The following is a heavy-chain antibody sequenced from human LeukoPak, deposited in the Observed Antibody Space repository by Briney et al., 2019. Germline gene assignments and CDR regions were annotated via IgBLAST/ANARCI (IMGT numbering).Heavy chain of an antibody. CDR3: AKTLGYCSGGSCYSGVIDY. D-gene: IGHD2-15*01. Sequence: GGALRLSCAASAFTFSSYGMSWVRQAPGKGLEWVSAISGSGGSTYYADSMKGRFTISRDNSKNTLYLQTNSLRAEDTAVYYCAKTLGYCSGGSCYSGVIDYWGQGTLVTVSS. CDR1: AFTFSSYG. J-gene: IGHJ4*02. CDR2: ISGSGGST. V-gene: IGHV3-23*01.